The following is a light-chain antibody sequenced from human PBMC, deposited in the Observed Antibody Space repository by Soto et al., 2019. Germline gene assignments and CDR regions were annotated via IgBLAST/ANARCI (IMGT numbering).Light chain of an antibody. J-gene: IGKJ4*01. CDR2: GAS. CDR1: RTINTY. Sequence: DVRMTQSPSSLSASVGDTITITCRASRTINTYLNWFQQKPGEPPRLLIYGASTLHDGVPSRFSGSGSGADFPLTISGLQHEDFASYHCQQTYSDISFGGGTKV. CDR3: QQTYSDIS. V-gene: IGKV1-39*01.